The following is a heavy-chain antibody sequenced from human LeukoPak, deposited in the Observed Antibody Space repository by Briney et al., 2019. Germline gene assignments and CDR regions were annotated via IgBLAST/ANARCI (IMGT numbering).Heavy chain of an antibody. CDR1: GDSINTDHY. V-gene: IGHV4-59*11. D-gene: IGHD1-26*01. CDR3: ARDSFTVGCPTPSDVFDI. J-gene: IGHJ3*02. Sequence: SETLSLTCTVSGDSINTDHYWSWLRQTPGKGLEWIGYIYSRGTTHYNPSLTGRVTISLDTSKDQFSLNLRSVTAADTALYYCARDSFTVGCPTPSDVFDIWGQGTTVTVSS. CDR2: IYSRGTT.